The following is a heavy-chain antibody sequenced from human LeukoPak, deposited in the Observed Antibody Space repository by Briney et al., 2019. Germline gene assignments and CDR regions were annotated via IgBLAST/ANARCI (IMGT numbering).Heavy chain of an antibody. J-gene: IGHJ6*03. D-gene: IGHD1-26*01. V-gene: IGHV1-69*05. CDR2: IVPMFGSA. CDR1: GDIFNSYS. Sequence: ASVKLSCKASGDIFNSYSVSWVRQAPGQGLEWMGGIVPMFGSASYAQSFQGRVTITTDQSPTIVYMELSSLTSEDTAVYYCARVGRSRGSLPNFYYCMDVWGRGTTVTVSS. CDR3: ARVGRSRGSLPNFYYCMDV.